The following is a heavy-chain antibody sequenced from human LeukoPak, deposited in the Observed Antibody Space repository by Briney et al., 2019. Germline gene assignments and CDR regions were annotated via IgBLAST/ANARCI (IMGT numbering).Heavy chain of an antibody. CDR2: INPNSGGT. CDR1: GYTFTGYY. D-gene: IGHD3-10*01. V-gene: IGHV1-2*02. Sequence: ASVKVSCKASGYTFTGYYMHWVRQAPGQGLEWMGWINPNSGGTNYAQKFQGRVTMTRDTSISTAYMELSRLRSDDTAVYYCARDGVGDYYGSGSYYEDYWGQGTLVTVSS. J-gene: IGHJ4*02. CDR3: ARDGVGDYYGSGSYYEDY.